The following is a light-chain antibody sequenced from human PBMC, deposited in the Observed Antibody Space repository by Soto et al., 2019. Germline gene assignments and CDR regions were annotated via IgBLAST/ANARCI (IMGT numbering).Light chain of an antibody. J-gene: IGLJ2*01. CDR2: DVS. Sequence: QSALTQPASVSGSPGQSVTISCTGTSSDVGDYNYVSWYQQHPGKAPKFMIYDVSNRPSGVPNRFSGSKSGNTASLTISGLQAEDEADYYCCSYAGSSTVVFGVGTKVTVL. CDR3: CSYAGSSTVV. V-gene: IGLV2-11*01. CDR1: SSDVGDYNY.